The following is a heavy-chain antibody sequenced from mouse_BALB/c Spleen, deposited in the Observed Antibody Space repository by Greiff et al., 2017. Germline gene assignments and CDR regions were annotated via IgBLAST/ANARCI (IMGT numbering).Heavy chain of an antibody. D-gene: IGHD2-2*01. Sequence: VKLQQSGPGLVAPSQSLSITCTVSGFSLTSYGVHWVRQPPGKGLEWLGVIWAGGSTNYNSALMSRLSISKDNSKSQVFLKMNSLQTDDTAMYYCASYGYAFDVWGAGTTVTVSS. CDR1: GFSLTSYG. J-gene: IGHJ1*01. CDR2: IWAGGST. V-gene: IGHV2-9*02. CDR3: ASYGYAFDV.